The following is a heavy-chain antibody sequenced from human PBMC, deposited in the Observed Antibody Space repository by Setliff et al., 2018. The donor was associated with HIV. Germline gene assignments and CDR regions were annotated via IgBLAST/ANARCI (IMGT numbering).Heavy chain of an antibody. CDR3: ARGRRSSGWYVYH. V-gene: IGHV4-34*11. CDR2: IYYSGST. J-gene: IGHJ4*02. Sequence: SETLSLTCAVYGGSVSGHYWAWIRQPPGKGLEWIGSIYYSGSTYYNPSLKSRVTISVDTSKNQFSLKLTSVTAADTAVYYCARGRRSSGWYVYHWGQGTLVTVSS. D-gene: IGHD6-19*01. CDR1: GGSVSGHY.